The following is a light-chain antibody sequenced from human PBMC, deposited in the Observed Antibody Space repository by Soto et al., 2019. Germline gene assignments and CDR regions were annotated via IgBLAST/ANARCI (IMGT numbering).Light chain of an antibody. Sequence: EIVLTQSPATLSLSPGERATLSCRASQSVSSYLAWYQQKPGQAPRLLIYDASNRATGIPARFSGSGFGTDFTLTISSLEPEDFAVYYCLQRRSWPLTFGGGTQVEFK. V-gene: IGKV3-11*01. J-gene: IGKJ4*01. CDR2: DAS. CDR1: QSVSSY. CDR3: LQRRSWPLT.